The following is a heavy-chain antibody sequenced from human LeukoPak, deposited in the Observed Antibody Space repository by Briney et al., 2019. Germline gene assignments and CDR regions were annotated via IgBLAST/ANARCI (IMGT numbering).Heavy chain of an antibody. J-gene: IGHJ4*02. CDR2: ISSSSSTI. CDR1: GFTFSSYS. D-gene: IGHD6-13*01. V-gene: IGHV3-48*04. CDR3: AKGSRSSSWRDYFDY. Sequence: GGSLRLSCAASGFTFSSYSMNWVRQAPGKGLEWVSYISSSSSTIYYADSVKGRFTISRDNAKNSLYLQMNSLRAEDTAVYYCAKGSRSSSWRDYFDYWGQGTLVTVSS.